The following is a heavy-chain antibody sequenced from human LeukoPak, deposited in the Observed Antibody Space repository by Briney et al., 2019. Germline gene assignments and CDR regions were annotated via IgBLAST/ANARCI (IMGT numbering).Heavy chain of an antibody. D-gene: IGHD2-15*01. CDR3: ARVVVAASYYYMDV. V-gene: IGHV3-48*03. Sequence: SGGSLRLSCAASGFTFSSYEMNWVRQAPGKGLEWVSYISSSGSTIYYADSVKGRFTISRDNAKNSLYLQMNSLRAEDTAVYYCARVVVAASYYYMDVWGKGTTVTISS. CDR1: GFTFSSYE. CDR2: ISSSGSTI. J-gene: IGHJ6*03.